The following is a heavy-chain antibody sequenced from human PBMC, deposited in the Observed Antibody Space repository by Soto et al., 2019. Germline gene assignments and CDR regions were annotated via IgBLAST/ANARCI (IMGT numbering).Heavy chain of an antibody. V-gene: IGHV3-64D*06. D-gene: IGHD1-7*01. CDR2: INTNGGST. J-gene: IGHJ6*02. Sequence: EVQLVESGGGLVQPGGSLRLSCSVFGFAFSSYTMHWVRQAPGKRLQYVSSINTNGGSTYYADSVKGRFTISRDNSKNTLYLQMSSLRVEDTAVYYCARDWAPGGGITGTTYYYYGMDVWGQGTTVTVSS. CDR3: ARDWAPGGGITGTTYYYYGMDV. CDR1: GFAFSSYT.